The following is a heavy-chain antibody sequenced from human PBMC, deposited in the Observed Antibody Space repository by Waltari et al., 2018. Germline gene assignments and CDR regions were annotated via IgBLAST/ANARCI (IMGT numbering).Heavy chain of an antibody. CDR2: IYTSGST. CDR3: ARLAVTGNWFDP. D-gene: IGHD5-18*01. J-gene: IGHJ5*02. CDR1: GGSISSGSYY. Sequence: QVQLQESGPGLVKPSQTLSLTCTVSGGSISSGSYYWSWIRQPAGKGLEWIGRIYTSGSTNYNPSLKSRVTISVDTSKNQFSLKLSSVTAADTAVYYCARLAVTGNWFDPWGQGTLVTVSS. V-gene: IGHV4-61*02.